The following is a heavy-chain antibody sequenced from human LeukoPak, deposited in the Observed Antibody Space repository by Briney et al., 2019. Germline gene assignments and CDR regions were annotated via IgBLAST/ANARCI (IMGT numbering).Heavy chain of an antibody. D-gene: IGHD1-1*01. CDR2: IIPIFGTA. J-gene: IGHJ2*01. V-gene: IGHV1-69*13. Sequence: ASVTVSCKASGGTFSSYAISWVRQAPGQGLEWMGGIIPIFGTANYAQKFQGRVTITADESTSTAYMELSSLRSEDTAVYYCARDLGTISSGYFDLWGRGTLVTVSS. CDR3: ARDLGTISSGYFDL. CDR1: GGTFSSYA.